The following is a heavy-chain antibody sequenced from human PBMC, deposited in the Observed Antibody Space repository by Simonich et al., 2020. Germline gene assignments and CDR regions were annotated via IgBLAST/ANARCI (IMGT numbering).Heavy chain of an antibody. D-gene: IGHD3-9*01. CDR1: GFTFSSYG. J-gene: IGHJ3*02. Sequence: EVQLVESGGGLVQPGGSLRLSCAASGFTFSSYGVSWVRQAAGEGLEGVAHIKQDGSEKDYVDSVKGRCTISRDNAKNSLYLQMNSLRAEDTAVYYCACLGTGDAFDIWGQGTMVTVSS. CDR3: ACLGTGDAFDI. V-gene: IGHV3-7*01. CDR2: IKQDGSEK.